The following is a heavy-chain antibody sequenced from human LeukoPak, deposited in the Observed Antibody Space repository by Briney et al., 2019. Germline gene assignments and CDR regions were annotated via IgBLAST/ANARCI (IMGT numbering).Heavy chain of an antibody. D-gene: IGHD3-10*01. J-gene: IGHJ6*03. CDR2: MNPNSGDT. CDR1: GYTFTSYH. V-gene: IGHV1-8*01. Sequence: ASVKVSCKASGYTFTSYHINWVRQATGQGLGWMGWMNPNSGDTGYAQKFQGRVTMTRNTSISTAYMELSSLRSEDTAVYYCARPSGGWYYYYMDVWGKGTTVTVSS. CDR3: ARPSGGWYYYYMDV.